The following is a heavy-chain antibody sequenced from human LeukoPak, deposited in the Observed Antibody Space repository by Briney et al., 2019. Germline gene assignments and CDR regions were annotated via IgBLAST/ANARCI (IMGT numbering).Heavy chain of an antibody. CDR1: GGSFSGYY. V-gene: IGHV4-34*01. Sequence: SETLSLTCAVYGGSFSGYYWSWIRQPPGKGLEWIGEINHSGSTNYNPSLKSRVTISVDTSKNQFSLKLSSVTAADTAVYHCARVRIAVAGRGGYFDYWGQGTLVTVSS. J-gene: IGHJ4*02. CDR3: ARVRIAVAGRGGYFDY. D-gene: IGHD6-19*01. CDR2: INHSGST.